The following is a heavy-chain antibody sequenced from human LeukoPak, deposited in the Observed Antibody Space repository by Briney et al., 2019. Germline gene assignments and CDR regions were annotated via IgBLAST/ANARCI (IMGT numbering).Heavy chain of an antibody. CDR1: GFTFRSYA. CDR3: AKEVYYDILTGYPNWFDP. J-gene: IGHJ5*02. CDR2: ISGSGGST. D-gene: IGHD3-9*01. Sequence: GGSLRLSCAASGFTFRSYAMSWVRQAPGKGLEWVSAISGSGGSTYYADSVKGRFTISRDNSKNTLYLQMNSLRAEDTAVYYCAKEVYYDILTGYPNWFDPWGQGTLVTVSS. V-gene: IGHV3-23*01.